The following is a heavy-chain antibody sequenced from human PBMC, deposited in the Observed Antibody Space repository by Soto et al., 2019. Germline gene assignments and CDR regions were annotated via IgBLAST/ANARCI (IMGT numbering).Heavy chain of an antibody. CDR3: GRLRDFWSGHIRYYYYGMDV. CDR2: INAGNGNT. Sequence: GASVKVSCKASGYTFTSYAMHWVRQAPGQRLEGMGVINAGNGNTKYSQKVRGRVTITRDTSARTAYVGLSILRSEDTAVSYCGRLRDFWSGHIRYYYYGMDVSGQGTTVTVSS. V-gene: IGHV1-3*01. D-gene: IGHD3-3*01. CDR1: GYTFTSYA. J-gene: IGHJ6*02.